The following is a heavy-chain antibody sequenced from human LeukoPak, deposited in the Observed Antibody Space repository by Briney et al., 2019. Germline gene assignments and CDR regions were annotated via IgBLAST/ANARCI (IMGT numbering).Heavy chain of an antibody. D-gene: IGHD1-26*01. Sequence: PGGSLNLSCEASGFTFSSYSMNWARQAPGKGVEWVSSLSRSSSYIYYEASVKGRFTISRKNPKNSLYLQMNSLRAEDTAVYYCVGGSYYFDYWGQGTLVTVSS. CDR2: LSRSSSYI. CDR1: GFTFSSYS. CDR3: VGGSYYFDY. V-gene: IGHV3-21*01. J-gene: IGHJ4*02.